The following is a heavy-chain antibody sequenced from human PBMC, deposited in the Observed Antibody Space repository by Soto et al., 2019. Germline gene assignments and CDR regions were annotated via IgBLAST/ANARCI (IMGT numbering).Heavy chain of an antibody. J-gene: IGHJ4*02. CDR3: ARAPDCGEGSCYRHFDL. CDR1: AFKFSDYY. Sequence: QVQLVESGGGLVKPGGSLRLSCAASAFKFSDYYMSWVRQAPGKGLEWVSYISGSGDVIYYADSVKGRFTISRDNDKKSVHLQMDTLRAEDTALYDCARAPDCGEGSCYRHFDLWGQGTRVAVSS. CDR2: ISGSGDVI. D-gene: IGHD2-15*01. V-gene: IGHV3-11*01.